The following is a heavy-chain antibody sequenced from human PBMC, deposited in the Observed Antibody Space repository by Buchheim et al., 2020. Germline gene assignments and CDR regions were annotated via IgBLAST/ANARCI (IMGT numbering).Heavy chain of an antibody. CDR1: GFTFNTYA. D-gene: IGHD2-2*01. CDR3: AKRGSVVPSAYPLDC. J-gene: IGHJ4*02. Sequence: EVQLLESGGGLVQPGGSLRLSCAASGFTFNTYAMSWVRQAPGKGLEWVSGMSGSSGDTYYADSVKGRFTISRDNSQNTLYLQMNSLRPEDTAVYYWAKRGSVVPSAYPLDCWGQGTL. V-gene: IGHV3-23*01. CDR2: MSGSSGDT.